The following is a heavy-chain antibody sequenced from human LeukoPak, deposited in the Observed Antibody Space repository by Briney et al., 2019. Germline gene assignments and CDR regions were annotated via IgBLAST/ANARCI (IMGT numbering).Heavy chain of an antibody. V-gene: IGHV4-31*03. CDR1: GGSISSGGYY. Sequence: PSQTLSLTCTVSGGSISSGGYYWSWICQHPGKGLEWIGYIYYSGSTYYNPSLKGRVTISVDTSKNQFSLKLSSVTAADTAVYYCATDYYDSSGYYPGTYWGQGTLVTVSS. J-gene: IGHJ4*02. CDR2: IYYSGST. D-gene: IGHD3-22*01. CDR3: ATDYYDSSGYYPGTY.